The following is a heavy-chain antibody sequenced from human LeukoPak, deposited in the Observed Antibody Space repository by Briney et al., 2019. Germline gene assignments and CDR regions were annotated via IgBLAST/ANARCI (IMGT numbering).Heavy chain of an antibody. Sequence: ASVKVSCKASGYTSTGYYMHWVRQAPGQGLEWMGWINPNSGGTNYAQKFQGRVTMTRDTSISTAYMELSRLRSDDTAVYYCARDSGVASLGPDHWGQGTLVTVSS. CDR1: GYTSTGYY. V-gene: IGHV1-2*02. CDR3: ARDSGVASLGPDH. CDR2: INPNSGGT. D-gene: IGHD5-12*01. J-gene: IGHJ4*02.